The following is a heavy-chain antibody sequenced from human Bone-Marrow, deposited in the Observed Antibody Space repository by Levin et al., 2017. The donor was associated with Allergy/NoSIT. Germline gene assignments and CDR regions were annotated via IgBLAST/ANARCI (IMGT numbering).Heavy chain of an antibody. J-gene: IGHJ4*02. CDR1: GFTFSSYG. V-gene: IGHV3-30*18. CDR3: AKARSSSVRVLPAD. D-gene: IGHD3-10*02. Sequence: GESLKISCAASGFTFSSYGMHWVRQAPGKGLEWVAFIAYDGTYKVYGDSVKGRFTVSRDNSKNTLYLQMNSLRAEDTAVYYCAKARSSSVRVLPADWGQGTLVTVSS. CDR2: IAYDGTYK.